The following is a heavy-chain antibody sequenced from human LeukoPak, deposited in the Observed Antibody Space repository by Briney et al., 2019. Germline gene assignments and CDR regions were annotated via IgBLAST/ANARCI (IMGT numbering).Heavy chain of an antibody. J-gene: IGHJ4*02. CDR3: ATDALGYCSSSTCYFDD. Sequence: SETLSLTCTVSGGSIRRSSFYWGWIRQPPEKGLEWIGGIYYSGSTSGTTYYNPSLESRVSISVDTSKNQFSLQMDSVTAADTAVYYCATDALGYCSSSTCYFDDWGQGTLVTVSS. D-gene: IGHD2-2*01. CDR2: IYYSGSTSGTT. V-gene: IGHV4-39*07. CDR1: GGSIRRSSFY.